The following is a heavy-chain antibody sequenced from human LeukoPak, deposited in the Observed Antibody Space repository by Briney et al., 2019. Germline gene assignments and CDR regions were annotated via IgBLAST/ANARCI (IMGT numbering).Heavy chain of an antibody. J-gene: IGHJ4*02. Sequence: EASVKVSCKASGYTFTSYYMHWVRQAPGQGLEWMGWINPNSGGTNYAQKFQGRVTMTRDTSISTAYMELSRLRSDDTAVYYCARVGSSGWYFLDAGGFCYWGQGTLVTVSS. CDR1: GYTFTSYY. CDR2: INPNSGGT. D-gene: IGHD6-19*01. CDR3: ARVGSSGWYFLDAGGFCY. V-gene: IGHV1-2*02.